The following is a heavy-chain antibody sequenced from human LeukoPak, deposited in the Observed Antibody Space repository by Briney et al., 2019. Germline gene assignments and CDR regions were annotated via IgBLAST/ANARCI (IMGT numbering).Heavy chain of an antibody. CDR2: INYSGST. CDR1: GGSISGYY. D-gene: IGHD3-10*01. V-gene: IGHV4-59*08. CDR3: ARPLPTYGSGSYYNPQPFDY. Sequence: SETLSLTCTVSGGSISGYYWSWIRQPPGKGLEWVGYINYSGSTNYNPSLKSRVTISEDTSKNQFSLKLSSVTAADTAVYYCARPLPTYGSGSYYNPQPFDYWGQGTLVTVSS. J-gene: IGHJ4*02.